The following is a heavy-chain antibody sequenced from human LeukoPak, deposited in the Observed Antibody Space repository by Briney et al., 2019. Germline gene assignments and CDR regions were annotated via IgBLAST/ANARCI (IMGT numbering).Heavy chain of an antibody. CDR3: ARQPYSSSWYFDY. J-gene: IGHJ4*02. V-gene: IGHV4-59*08. D-gene: IGHD6-13*01. CDR2: IYYSGST. CDR1: GGSISSYY. Sequence: NPSETLSLTCTVSGGSISSYYWSWIRQPPGKGLEWIGYIYYSGSTYYNPSLKSRVTISVDTSKNQFSLKLSSVTAADTAVYYCARQPYSSSWYFDYWGQGTLVTVSS.